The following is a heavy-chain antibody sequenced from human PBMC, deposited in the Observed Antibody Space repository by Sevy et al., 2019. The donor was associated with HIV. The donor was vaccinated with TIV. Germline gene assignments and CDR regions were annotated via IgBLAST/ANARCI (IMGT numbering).Heavy chain of an antibody. CDR1: GFTFSNAW. D-gene: IGHD4-17*01. V-gene: IGHV3-15*01. CDR3: TTDRFNCGDYEYFHY. J-gene: IGHJ4*02. Sequence: GESLKISCAASGFTFSNAWMSWVRQAPGKGLEWVGRIKSKTDGGTTDYAAPGKGRFTISRDDSKNTLYLQMNSLKTEDTAVYYCTTDRFNCGDYEYFHYWGQGTLVTVSS. CDR2: IKSKTDGGTT.